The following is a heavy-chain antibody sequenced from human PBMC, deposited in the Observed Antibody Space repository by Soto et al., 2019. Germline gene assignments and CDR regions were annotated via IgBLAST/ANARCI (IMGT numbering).Heavy chain of an antibody. V-gene: IGHV4-30-4*01. CDR2: IYYSGST. Sequence: SETLSLTCTVSGGSIRSGDDYWSWFRPPPGKGLEWIGYIYYSGSTYSNPSLKSRVTSSVETSKNQFPLKPSSVTASDTAVYYCSRGSRPGGWFDPWGQGTLVTVSS. CDR1: GGSIRSGDDY. J-gene: IGHJ5*02. CDR3: SRGSRPGGWFDP.